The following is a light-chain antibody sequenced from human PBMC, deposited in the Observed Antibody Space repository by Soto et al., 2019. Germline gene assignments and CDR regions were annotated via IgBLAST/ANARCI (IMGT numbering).Light chain of an antibody. J-gene: IGKJ2*01. CDR2: GAS. CDR1: QSVSSN. V-gene: IGKV3-15*01. CDR3: QQYNNWPPYT. Sequence: EIVMTQAPATLSVSPGERATLSCRASQSVSSNLAWYQQKPGQAPRLLIYGASTRATGIPARFSGSGSGTEFTRTISSLQSEDFAVYYCQQYNNWPPYTGGQGTKLEIK.